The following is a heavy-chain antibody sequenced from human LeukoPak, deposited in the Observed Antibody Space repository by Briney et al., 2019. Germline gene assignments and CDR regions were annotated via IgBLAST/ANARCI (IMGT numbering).Heavy chain of an antibody. D-gene: IGHD3-16*01. V-gene: IGHV4-59*01. J-gene: IGHJ6*04. CDR2: IYYSGST. CDR1: GGSISSYY. Sequence: PSETLSLTCTVSGGSISSYYWSWIRQPPGKGLEWIGYIYYSGSTNYNPSLKSRVTISVDTSKNQFSLKLSSVTAADTAVYYCARYGGPYYCYGMDVWGKGTTVTVSS. CDR3: ARYGGPYYCYGMDV.